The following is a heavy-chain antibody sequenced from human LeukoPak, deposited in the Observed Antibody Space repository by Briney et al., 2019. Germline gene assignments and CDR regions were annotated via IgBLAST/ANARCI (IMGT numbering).Heavy chain of an antibody. CDR1: GFTFSSYA. J-gene: IGHJ4*02. D-gene: IGHD6-25*01. CDR3: ARDVGFPNPLDY. Sequence: PGGSLRLSCAASGFTFSSYAMSWVRQAPGKGLEWVSSISGSSTYIYYADSVKGRFSISRDNAKNSLYLQMNSLRAEDTAVYYCARDVGFPNPLDYWGQGTLVTVSS. CDR2: ISGSSTYI. V-gene: IGHV3-21*01.